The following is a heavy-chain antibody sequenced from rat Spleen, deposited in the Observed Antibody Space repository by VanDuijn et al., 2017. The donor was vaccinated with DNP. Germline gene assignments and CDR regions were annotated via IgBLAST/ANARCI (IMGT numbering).Heavy chain of an antibody. V-gene: IGHV3-1*01. CDR2: ISFSGGT. Sequence: EVQLQESGPGLVKPSQSLSLTCSVTGYSITSNYWGWVRKFPGNKLEYIGHISFSGGTNYNPSLKSQISITRDTSKNQFFLHLNSVTTEDTATYYCARWTYYFDHWGQGVMVTVSS. CDR1: GYSITSNY. CDR3: ARWTYYFDH. J-gene: IGHJ2*01.